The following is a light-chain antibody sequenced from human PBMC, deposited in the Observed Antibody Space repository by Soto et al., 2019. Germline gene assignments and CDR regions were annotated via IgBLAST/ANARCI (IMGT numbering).Light chain of an antibody. V-gene: IGKV2-28*01. CDR3: MQALQTPYT. CDR2: LGS. CDR1: QSLLHSNGYNY. Sequence: DIVMTQSPLSLPVTPGEPASISCRSSQSLLHSNGYNYLDWYLQKPGQSPQLLIYLGSNRASGVPDRFSGSGSGTDSTLKISRVEAEDVGVYYCMQALQTPYTFGQGTKV. J-gene: IGKJ2*01.